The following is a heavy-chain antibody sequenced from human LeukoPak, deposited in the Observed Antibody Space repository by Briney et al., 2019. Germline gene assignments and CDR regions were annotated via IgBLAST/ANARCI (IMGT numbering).Heavy chain of an antibody. J-gene: IGHJ5*02. CDR2: INHSGST. D-gene: IGHD3-16*02. V-gene: IGHV4-34*01. Sequence: PSETLSLTCAVYGGSFSGYYWSWIRQPPGKGLEWIGEINHSGSTNYNPSLKSRVTISVDTSKNQFSLKLSSVTAADTAVYYCARGRTKVWGSYRTTYNWFAPWGQGTLVTVSS. CDR3: ARGRTKVWGSYRTTYNWFAP. CDR1: GGSFSGYY.